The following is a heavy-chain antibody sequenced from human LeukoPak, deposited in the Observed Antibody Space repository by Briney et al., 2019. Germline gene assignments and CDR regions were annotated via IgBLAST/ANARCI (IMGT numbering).Heavy chain of an antibody. J-gene: IGHJ4*02. CDR2: INPNSGGT. Sequence: GASVKVSCKASGYTFTGYYMHWVRQAPGQGLEWMGWINPNSGGTNYAQKFQGRVTMTRDTSISTAYMELSRLRSDDTAVYYCARTYYYGSGSYYTEDYWGQGTLVTVSS. D-gene: IGHD3-10*01. V-gene: IGHV1-2*02. CDR1: GYTFTGYY. CDR3: ARTYYYGSGSYYTEDY.